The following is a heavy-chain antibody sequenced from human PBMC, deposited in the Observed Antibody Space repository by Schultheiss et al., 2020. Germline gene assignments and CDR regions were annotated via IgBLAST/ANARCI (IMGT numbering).Heavy chain of an antibody. CDR1: GGSISSSNW. J-gene: IGHJ4*02. D-gene: IGHD3-10*01. Sequence: SETLSLTCAVSGGSISSSNWWSWVRQPPGKGLEWIGEIYHSGSTNYNPSLKSRVTISVDKSKNQFSLKLSSVTAADTAVYYCARHEGGYYGSGPSGPFDYWGQGTLVTGSS. CDR2: IYHSGST. CDR3: ARHEGGYYGSGPSGPFDY. V-gene: IGHV4-4*02.